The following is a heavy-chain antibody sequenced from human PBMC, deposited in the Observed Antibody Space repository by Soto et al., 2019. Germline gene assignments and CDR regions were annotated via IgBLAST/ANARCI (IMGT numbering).Heavy chain of an antibody. Sequence: NPSETLSLTCTVSGGSISSYYWSWIRQPAGKGLEWIGRIYTSGSTNYNPSLKSRVTMSVDTSKNQFSMKLSSVTAADTAVYYCARGLAAAGMYYFDYWGQGTLVTVSS. J-gene: IGHJ4*02. D-gene: IGHD6-13*01. CDR2: IYTSGST. CDR1: GGSISSYY. V-gene: IGHV4-4*07. CDR3: ARGLAAAGMYYFDY.